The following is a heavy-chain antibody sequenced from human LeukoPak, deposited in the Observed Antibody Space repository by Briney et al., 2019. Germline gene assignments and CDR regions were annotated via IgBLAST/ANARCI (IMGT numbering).Heavy chain of an antibody. CDR1: GYTFTSYG. D-gene: IGHD3-10*01. J-gene: IGHJ5*02. CDR2: ISAYNGNT. CDR3: ARSGYYGSGSYHNWFDP. Sequence: ASVKVSCKASGYTFTSYGISWVRQAPGQGLEWMGWISAYNGNTNYAQKLQGRVTMTTDTSTSTAYMELRSLSSDDMAVYYCARSGYYGSGSYHNWFDPWGQGTLVTVSS. V-gene: IGHV1-18*03.